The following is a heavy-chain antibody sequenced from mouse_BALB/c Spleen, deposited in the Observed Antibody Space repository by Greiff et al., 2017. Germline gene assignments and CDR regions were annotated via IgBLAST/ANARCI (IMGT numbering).Heavy chain of an antibody. J-gene: IGHJ2*01. D-gene: IGHD1-1*01. V-gene: IGHV1-9*01. CDR3: ASSGSSYDFDY. Sequence: VQLQQSGAELMKPGASVKISCKATGYTFSSYWIEWVKQRPGHGLEWIGEILPGSGSTNYNEKFKGKATFTADTSSNTAYMQLSSLTSEDSAVYYCASSGSSYDFDYWGQGTTLTVSS. CDR1: GYTFSSYW. CDR2: ILPGSGST.